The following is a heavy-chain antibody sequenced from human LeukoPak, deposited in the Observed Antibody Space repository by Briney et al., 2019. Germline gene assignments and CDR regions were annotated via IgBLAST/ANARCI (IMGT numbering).Heavy chain of an antibody. CDR2: ITTYNGNR. V-gene: IGHV1-18*01. CDR1: GYTLSEYG. D-gene: IGHD2-8*01. CDR3: ARDCSNGVCFPRDY. Sequence: ASMKVSCKASGYTLSEYGISWVRQAPGQGLEWVGWITTYNGNRKYAEKFQDRVTMTTDTSTSTYYMEMRSLRSDDTAIYYCARDCSNGVCFPRDYWGQGTQLTVST. J-gene: IGHJ4*02.